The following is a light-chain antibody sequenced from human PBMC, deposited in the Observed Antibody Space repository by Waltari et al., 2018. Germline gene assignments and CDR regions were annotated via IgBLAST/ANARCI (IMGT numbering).Light chain of an antibody. Sequence: DIVMTQSPNSLAVSLGERATINCKSSQSVLYNSNNKNYLAWYQQKPGQPPKLLIYWASTRESGVPDRFSGSGSGTDFTLTISSVQAEDVAIYYCQQYYSNPRTFGQGTRLEIK. V-gene: IGKV4-1*01. J-gene: IGKJ2*01. CDR1: QSVLYNSNNKNY. CDR3: QQYYSNPRT. CDR2: WAS.